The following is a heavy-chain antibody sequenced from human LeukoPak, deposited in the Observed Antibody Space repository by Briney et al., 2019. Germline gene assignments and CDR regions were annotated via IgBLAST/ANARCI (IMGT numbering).Heavy chain of an antibody. V-gene: IGHV3-21*04. CDR3: ARADCSSSTCYLRRSWFDP. D-gene: IGHD2-2*01. J-gene: IGHJ5*02. Sequence: GGSLRLSCAASGFTLSNYDMNWVRQAPGKGLEWVSSISTSSRYIYYKDSVRRRFNISRDDAKNSLYLEMNSLRAEDTAVYYCARADCSSSTCYLRRSWFDPWGQGTLVTVSS. CDR2: ISTSSRYI. CDR1: GFTLSNYD.